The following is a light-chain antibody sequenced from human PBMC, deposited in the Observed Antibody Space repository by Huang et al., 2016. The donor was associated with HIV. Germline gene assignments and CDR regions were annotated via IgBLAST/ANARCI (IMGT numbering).Light chain of an antibody. CDR2: GSS. Sequence: EVLMTQSPVTLSESPGGRVTISCWANQRVRDNLAWFQQKPGQAPRLLVHGSSTRATGVPARFSGSGSGTGFTLTITNLQSEDYAVYYCQQYYTWPRTFGQGTRVE. CDR3: QQYYTWPRT. V-gene: IGKV3-15*01. J-gene: IGKJ1*01. CDR1: QRVRDN.